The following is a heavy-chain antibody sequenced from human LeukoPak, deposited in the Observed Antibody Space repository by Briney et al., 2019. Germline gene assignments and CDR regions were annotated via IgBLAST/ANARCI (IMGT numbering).Heavy chain of an antibody. D-gene: IGHD1-26*01. J-gene: IGHJ4*02. V-gene: IGHV1-18*01. Sequence: ASVKVSCKASGYTFTNYGISWVRQAPGQGLEWMGWISAYNANTNYAQKLQGRVTMTTDTSTSTAYMELRSLRSDDTAVYYCARVSEWELRTYYFDYWGQGTLVTVSS. CDR1: GYTFTNYG. CDR3: ARVSEWELRTYYFDY. CDR2: ISAYNANT.